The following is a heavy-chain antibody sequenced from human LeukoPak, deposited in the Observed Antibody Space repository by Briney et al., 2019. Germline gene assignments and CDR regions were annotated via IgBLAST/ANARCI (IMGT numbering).Heavy chain of an antibody. D-gene: IGHD6-13*01. Sequence: PGGSLRLSCEASGFTLCLFWMSWVRQAPGKGLEWVANIKQDGNDKYYVDSVKGRFTISRDNAKNSLFLQLNSLRVEDTAMYYCVRDQGESRRWYGGHYFDKWGQGTLVTVSS. V-gene: IGHV3-7*01. CDR2: IKQDGNDK. J-gene: IGHJ4*02. CDR3: VRDQGESRRWYGGHYFDK. CDR1: GFTLCLFW.